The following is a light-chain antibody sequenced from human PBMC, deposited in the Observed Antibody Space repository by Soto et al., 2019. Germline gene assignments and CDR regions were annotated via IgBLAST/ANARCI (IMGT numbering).Light chain of an antibody. CDR1: QSLTNSF. J-gene: IGKJ5*01. V-gene: IGKV3-20*01. Sequence: EFVLTQSPGTLSLSPGERATLSCGASQSLTNSFIAWYQQKPGQAPRLLIYDTSSRASGIPDRFSGSGSGTDFTLTISRLEPEDFAVYYCQQYGSSPRTFGQGTRLEIK. CDR3: QQYGSSPRT. CDR2: DTS.